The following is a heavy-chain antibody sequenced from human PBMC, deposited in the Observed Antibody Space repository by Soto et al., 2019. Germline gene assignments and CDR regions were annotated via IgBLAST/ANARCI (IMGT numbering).Heavy chain of an antibody. D-gene: IGHD3-10*01. V-gene: IGHV3-23*01. Sequence: QLLESGGGLVQPGGSPRLSCAASGFTFSSYSMNWVRQAPGKGLQWVATVGGGGDNIFYADSVKGRFTISRDDSQKMVFLQMNGLSPEDTAVYFCAKRDSGSGRSPPLINYGGQGTLVTVSS. CDR1: GFTFSSYS. CDR2: VGGGGDNI. CDR3: AKRDSGSGRSPPLINY. J-gene: IGHJ4*02.